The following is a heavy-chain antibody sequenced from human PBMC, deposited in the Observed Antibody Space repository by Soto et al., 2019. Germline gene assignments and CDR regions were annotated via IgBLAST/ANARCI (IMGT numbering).Heavy chain of an antibody. J-gene: IGHJ4*02. D-gene: IGHD5-12*01. CDR3: ARRTRGYSGYDGY. V-gene: IGHV4-39*01. CDR2: IYYSGST. CDR1: GGSISSSSYY. Sequence: LSLTCTVSGGSISSSSYYWGWIRQPPGKGLEWIGSIYYSGSTYYNPSLKSRVTISVDTSKNQFSLKLSSVTAADTAVYYCARRTRGYSGYDGYWGQGTLVTVSS.